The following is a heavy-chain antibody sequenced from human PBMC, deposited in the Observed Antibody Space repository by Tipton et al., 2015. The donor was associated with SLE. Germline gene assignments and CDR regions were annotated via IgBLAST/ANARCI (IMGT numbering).Heavy chain of an antibody. CDR2: IYTSGST. Sequence: TLSLTCTVSGGSISSSSYYWSWIRQPPGKGLEWIGYIYTSGSTNYNPSLKSRVTISVDTSKNQFSLKLSSVTAADTAVYYCARASHMEWEPRHFDYWGQGTLVTVSS. J-gene: IGHJ4*02. CDR3: ARASHMEWEPRHFDY. CDR1: GGSISSSSYY. V-gene: IGHV4-61*09. D-gene: IGHD1-26*01.